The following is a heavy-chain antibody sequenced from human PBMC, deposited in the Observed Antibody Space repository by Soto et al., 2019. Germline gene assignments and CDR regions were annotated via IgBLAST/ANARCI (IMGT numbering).Heavy chain of an antibody. D-gene: IGHD3-3*01. Sequence: SETLSLTCTVSGGSISSSSYYWGWIRQPPGKGLEWIGSIYYSGSTYYNPSLKSRVTISVDTSKNQFSLKLSSVTAADTAVYYCARGVGAIFGVVIIGWFDPWGQGTLVTGSS. CDR2: IYYSGST. CDR3: ARGVGAIFGVVIIGWFDP. V-gene: IGHV4-39*01. CDR1: GGSISSSSYY. J-gene: IGHJ5*02.